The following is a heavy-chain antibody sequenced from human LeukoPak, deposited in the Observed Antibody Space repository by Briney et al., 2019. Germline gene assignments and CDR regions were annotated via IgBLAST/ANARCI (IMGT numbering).Heavy chain of an antibody. D-gene: IGHD6-13*01. J-gene: IGHJ4*02. V-gene: IGHV4-61*02. Sequence: SETLSLTCTVSGGSISRGSYHWSWIRQPAGKGLEWIGRFYTSGTPNYNPSLKGRVTILVDTSRNQFSLKLSSVTAADTAVYYCARDSSSWYRGDRDYWGQGTLVTVSS. CDR1: GGSISRGSYH. CDR3: ARDSSSWYRGDRDY. CDR2: FYTSGTP.